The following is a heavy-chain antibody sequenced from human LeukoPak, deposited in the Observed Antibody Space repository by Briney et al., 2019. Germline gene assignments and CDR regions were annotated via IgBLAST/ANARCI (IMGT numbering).Heavy chain of an antibody. Sequence: SVTVSCKASGGTFSSYAISWVRQAPGQGLEWMGGIIPIFGTANYAQKFQGRVTITADESTSTAYMELSSLRSEDTAVYYCASEGGTDKRAVRNYYGMDVWGKGTTVTVSS. V-gene: IGHV1-69*13. CDR1: GGTFSSYA. CDR3: ASEGGTDKRAVRNYYGMDV. J-gene: IGHJ6*04. CDR2: IIPIFGTA. D-gene: IGHD1-7*01.